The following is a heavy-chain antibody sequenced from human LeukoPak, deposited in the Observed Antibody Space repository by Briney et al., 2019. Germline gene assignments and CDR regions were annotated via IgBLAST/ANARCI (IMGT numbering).Heavy chain of an antibody. CDR3: VRDWDHYDFDS. CDR1: GFTFSNYW. V-gene: IGHV3-74*01. D-gene: IGHD3-3*01. Sequence: GGSLRLSCAASGFTFSNYWIHWVRQVPGKGLVWVSRINPAGNYANYADSVKGRFTISRDNAKNTVYLQMNSLRAEDTALFYCVRDWDHYDFDSWGQGTLVTVSS. CDR2: INPAGNYA. J-gene: IGHJ5*01.